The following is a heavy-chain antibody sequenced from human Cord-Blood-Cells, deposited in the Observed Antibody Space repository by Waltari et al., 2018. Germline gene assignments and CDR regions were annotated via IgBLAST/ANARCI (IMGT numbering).Heavy chain of an antibody. CDR2: IYHGGST. CDR1: GYSISSGYY. CDR3: ATTVTNWFDP. Sequence: QVQLQESGPGLVKPSETLSLTCTVSGYSISSGYYWGWIRQPPGKGLEWIGSIYHGGSTSDAPTLQSRVTISVNTSKNQCSLKLSSVTAADTAVYYCATTVTNWFDPWGQGTLVTVSS. D-gene: IGHD4-17*01. V-gene: IGHV4-38-2*02. J-gene: IGHJ5*02.